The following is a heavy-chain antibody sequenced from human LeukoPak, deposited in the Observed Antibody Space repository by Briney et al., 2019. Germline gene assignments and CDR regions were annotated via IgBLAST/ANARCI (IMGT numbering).Heavy chain of an antibody. J-gene: IGHJ3*01. CDR3: ARDQEYGFDV. CDR2: VNPNNGGT. Sequence: GSVKVSCKTSGYTFTDYYLYWVRQAPGQGLEWVSWVNPNNGGTNFPQTFQGRVTMTRDTSNRTAYMELSSLRSDDTAIYYCARDQEYGFDVWGQGTMVTVSS. D-gene: IGHD2/OR15-2a*01. CDR1: GYTFTDYY. V-gene: IGHV1-2*02.